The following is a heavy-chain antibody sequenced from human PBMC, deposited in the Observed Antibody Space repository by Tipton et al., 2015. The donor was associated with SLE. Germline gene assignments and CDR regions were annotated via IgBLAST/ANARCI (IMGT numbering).Heavy chain of an antibody. CDR1: GGSISSGSYY. Sequence: LRLSCTVSGGSISSGSYYWSWIRQPAGKGLEWIGRIYTSGSTNYNPSLKSRVTISVDTSKNQFSLKLSSVTAADTAVYYCARAMWSISWFYYFDYWGQGTLVTVSS. CDR2: IYTSGST. CDR3: ARAMWSISWFYYFDY. V-gene: IGHV4-61*02. J-gene: IGHJ4*02. D-gene: IGHD6-13*01.